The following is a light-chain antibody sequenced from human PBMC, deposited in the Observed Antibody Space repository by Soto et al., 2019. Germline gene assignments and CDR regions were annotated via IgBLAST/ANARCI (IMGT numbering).Light chain of an antibody. J-gene: IGLJ1*01. V-gene: IGLV2-14*01. CDR1: SSDVGNYNY. Sequence: QSVLTQPASVSGSPGQSITISCTGTSSDVGNYNYVSWYQQHPGKAPKLMIHDVSNRPSGVSNRFSGSKSGNTASLTISGLQAEDEADYYCSSYTSSSTYVFGTGTKVPVL. CDR3: SSYTSSSTYV. CDR2: DVS.